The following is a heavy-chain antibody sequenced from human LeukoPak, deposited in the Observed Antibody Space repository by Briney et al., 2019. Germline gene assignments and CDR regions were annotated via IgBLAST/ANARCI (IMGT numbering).Heavy chain of an antibody. Sequence: EGSLRLSCAASGFTFSSYSMNWVRQAPGKGLEWVSSISSSSSYIYYADSVKGRFTTSRDNAKNSLYLQMNSLRAEDTAVYYCARDKDGLADYWGQGTLVTVSS. CDR1: GFTFSSYS. V-gene: IGHV3-21*01. D-gene: IGHD6-19*01. CDR3: ARDKDGLADY. CDR2: ISSSSSYI. J-gene: IGHJ4*02.